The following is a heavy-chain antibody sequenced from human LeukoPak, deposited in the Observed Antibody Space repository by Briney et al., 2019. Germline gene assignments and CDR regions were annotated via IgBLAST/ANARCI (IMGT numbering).Heavy chain of an antibody. CDR1: GYTFTSYD. CDR2: MNPNSSNT. D-gene: IGHD6-6*01. J-gene: IGHJ5*02. CDR3: ARVTIAARPVPLFGLKRAQIETKFDP. Sequence: GASVKLSCKASGYTFTSYDINWVRQATGPGLEWMGWMNPNSSNTGYAQKFQGRGTMTRNTSISTAYMELSSLRSEDTAVYYCARVTIAARPVPLFGLKRAQIETKFDPWGQGTLVTVSS. V-gene: IGHV1-8*01.